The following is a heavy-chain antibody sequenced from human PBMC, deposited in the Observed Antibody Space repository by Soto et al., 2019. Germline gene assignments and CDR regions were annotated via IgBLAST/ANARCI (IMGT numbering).Heavy chain of an antibody. D-gene: IGHD6-19*01. V-gene: IGHV1-69*08. J-gene: IGHJ3*02. CDR3: ARDNKAVADDAFDI. CDR2: IIPILGIA. CDR1: GGTFSSYT. Sequence: QVQLVQSGAEVKKPGSSVKVSCKASGGTFSSYTISWVRQAPGQGLEWMGRIIPILGIANYAQTFQGIVTITADKYTSTAYMELSSLRSEDTAVYFCARDNKAVADDAFDIWGQGTMVTVSS.